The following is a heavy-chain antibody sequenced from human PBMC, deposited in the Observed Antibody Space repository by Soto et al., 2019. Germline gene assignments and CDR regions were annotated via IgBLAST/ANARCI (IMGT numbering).Heavy chain of an antibody. D-gene: IGHD6-19*01. J-gene: IGHJ4*02. CDR2: IYCDDDK. CDR1: GFSFSTSQVR. V-gene: IGHV2-5*02. Sequence: QITLNETGPPLVKPTQTLTLTCTFSGFSFSTSQVRVGWIRQPPGKAQEWLGLIYCDDDKRYSPFLRSRLTLTNDTSKNQVVLTMTNMDPADTATYYCAHRPGGYISGWDNGYFDSWGRGALVTVSS. CDR3: AHRPGGYISGWDNGYFDS.